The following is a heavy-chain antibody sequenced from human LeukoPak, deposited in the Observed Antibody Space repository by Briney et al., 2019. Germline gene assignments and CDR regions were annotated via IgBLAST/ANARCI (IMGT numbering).Heavy chain of an antibody. D-gene: IGHD1-14*01. Sequence: SETLSLTCAVYGGSFSGYYWSWIRQPPGKGLEWIGEINHSGSTNYNPSLKSRVTISVDTSKNQFSLKLSSVTAADTAVYYCARALLGTTGSFDYWGQGTLVTVSS. CDR1: GGSFSGYY. J-gene: IGHJ4*02. CDR3: ARALLGTTGSFDY. CDR2: INHSGST. V-gene: IGHV4-34*01.